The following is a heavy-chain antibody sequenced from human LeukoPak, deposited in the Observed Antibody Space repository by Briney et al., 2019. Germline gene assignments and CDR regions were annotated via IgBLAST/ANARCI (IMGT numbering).Heavy chain of an antibody. Sequence: SETLSLTCTVSGGSVSSGSYYWSWIRQPPGKGLEWIGYIYYSGSTNYNPSLKSRVTISVDTSKNQFSLKLSSVTAADTAVYYCASSRYCSSTSCYTEYYFDYWGQGNLVTVSS. V-gene: IGHV4-61*01. CDR3: ASSRYCSSTSCYTEYYFDY. CDR2: IYYSGST. D-gene: IGHD2-2*02. J-gene: IGHJ4*02. CDR1: GGSVSSGSYY.